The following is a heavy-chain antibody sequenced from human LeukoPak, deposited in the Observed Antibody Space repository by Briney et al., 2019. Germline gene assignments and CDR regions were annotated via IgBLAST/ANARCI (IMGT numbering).Heavy chain of an antibody. D-gene: IGHD1-26*01. CDR2: IYYSGST. Sequence: KPSETLSLTCTVSGGSISSYYWSWIRQPPGKGLEWIGYIYYSGSTNYNPSLKSRVTISVDTSKNQFSLKLSSVTAADTAVYYCARESPTTRAFDIWGQGTMVTVSS. J-gene: IGHJ3*02. V-gene: IGHV4-59*01. CDR1: GGSISSYY. CDR3: ARESPTTRAFDI.